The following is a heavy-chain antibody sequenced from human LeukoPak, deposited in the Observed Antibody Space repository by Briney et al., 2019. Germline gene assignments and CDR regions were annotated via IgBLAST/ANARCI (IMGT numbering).Heavy chain of an antibody. CDR2: MNPNSGRR. J-gene: IGHJ4*02. CDR3: ARGLRSDY. D-gene: IGHD3-16*02. CDR1: GYIFSNYD. Sequence: ASVKVSCKASGYIFSNYDINWVRQAPGHGLEWMGWMNPNSGRRVYAQKFQGRVTMTRNSSTNTAYMKLTSVRSDHRAVYYCARGLRSDYWGQETLVTVSS. V-gene: IGHV1-8*01.